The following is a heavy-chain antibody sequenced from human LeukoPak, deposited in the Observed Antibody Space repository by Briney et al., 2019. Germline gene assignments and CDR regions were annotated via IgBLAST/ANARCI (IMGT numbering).Heavy chain of an antibody. CDR1: GIPFSDYY. J-gene: IGHJ4*02. Sequence: GGSLILSCVVSGIPFSDYYMNWIRQAPGKGLGWISYISSSSSYTDYADSVKGRFTISRDNAKSTLYLQMNSLRLEDTAVYFCAAGTAADFWGQGTLVTVSS. CDR2: ISSSSSYT. CDR3: AAGTAADF. V-gene: IGHV3-11*03. D-gene: IGHD6-13*01.